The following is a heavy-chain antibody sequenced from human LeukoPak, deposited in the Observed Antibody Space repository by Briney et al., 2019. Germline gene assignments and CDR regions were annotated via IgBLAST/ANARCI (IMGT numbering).Heavy chain of an antibody. J-gene: IGHJ3*01. CDR1: GVSFSTYY. V-gene: IGHV4-4*07. CDR3: ARERGILRGDAFDL. D-gene: IGHD1-26*01. Sequence: SETLSLTCTVSGVSFSTYYWTWIRQPAGKGLEWIGRIYSSGNTNYNPSLASRVTMSIDTSKHQFSLKLTSVTAPDPAVYYCARERGILRGDAFDLWGQGTMVTVSS. CDR2: IYSSGNT.